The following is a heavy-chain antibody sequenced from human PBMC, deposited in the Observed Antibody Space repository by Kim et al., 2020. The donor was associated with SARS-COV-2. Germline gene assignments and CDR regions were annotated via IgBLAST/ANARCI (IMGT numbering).Heavy chain of an antibody. D-gene: IGHD3-16*01. V-gene: IGHV4-59*01. CDR3: ARGITWSNGLFNY. J-gene: IGHJ4*02. CDR2: IYYSGST. CDR1: GGSISSYY. Sequence: SETLSLTCTVSGGSISSYYWSWIRQPPGKGLEWIGYIYYSGSTNYNPSLKSRVTISVDTSKNQFSLKLSSVTAADTAVYYCARGITWSNGLFNYWGQGTLVTVSS.